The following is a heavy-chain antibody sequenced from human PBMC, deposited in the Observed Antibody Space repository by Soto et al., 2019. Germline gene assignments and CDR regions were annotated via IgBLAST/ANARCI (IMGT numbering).Heavy chain of an antibody. D-gene: IGHD3-3*01. CDR2: IYYSGST. J-gene: IGHJ5*02. CDR1: GGSISSYY. CDR3: ARGKRFLFGP. Sequence: PSETLSLTCPVSGGSISSYYWSWIRQPPGKELEWIGHIYYSGSTNYDPSLKSRVTISVDTSKHQFSLKLSSVTAADTAVYYCARGKRFLFGPWGQGTLVTVS. V-gene: IGHV4-59*01.